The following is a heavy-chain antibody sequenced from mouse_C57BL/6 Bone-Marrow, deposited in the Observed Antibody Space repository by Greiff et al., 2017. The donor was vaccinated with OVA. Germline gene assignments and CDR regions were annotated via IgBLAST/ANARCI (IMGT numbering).Heavy chain of an antibody. D-gene: IGHD3-1*01. Sequence: VQLQQPGAELVKPGASVKLSCKASGYTFTSYWMQWVKQRPGQGLEWIGEIDPSDSYTNYNQKFKGKATLTVDTSSSTAYMQLSSLTSEDSAVYDCARLGLDYFDYWGQGTTLTVAS. CDR3: ARLGLDYFDY. J-gene: IGHJ2*01. V-gene: IGHV1-50*01. CDR1: GYTFTSYW. CDR2: IDPSDSYT.